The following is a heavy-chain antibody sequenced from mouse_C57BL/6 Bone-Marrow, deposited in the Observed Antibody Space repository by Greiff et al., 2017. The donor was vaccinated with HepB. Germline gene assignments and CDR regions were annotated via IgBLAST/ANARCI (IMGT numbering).Heavy chain of an antibody. Sequence: VKLMESGAELARPGASVKLSCKASGYTFTSYGISWVKQRTGQGLEWIGEIYPRSGNTYYNEKFKGKATLTADKSSSTAYMELRSLTSEDSAVYFCARSGPTTGYAMDYWGQGTSVTVSS. CDR2: IYPRSGNT. CDR1: GYTFTSYG. J-gene: IGHJ4*01. V-gene: IGHV1-81*01. CDR3: ARSGPTTGYAMDY. D-gene: IGHD4-1*02.